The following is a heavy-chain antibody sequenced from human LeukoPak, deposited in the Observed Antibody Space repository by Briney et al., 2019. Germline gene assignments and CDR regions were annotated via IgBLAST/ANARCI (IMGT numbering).Heavy chain of an antibody. Sequence: ASVKVSCKASGYTFTGYYMHWVRHAPGQGLQWMGWINPSSGGTNYAQKFQGRVTMTGDTSINTAYMEVSRLSSDDTAIYYCARGKSRGNWFDPWGQGTLVTVSS. CDR1: GYTFTGYY. J-gene: IGHJ5*02. V-gene: IGHV1-2*02. CDR2: INPSSGGT. D-gene: IGHD3-10*01. CDR3: ARGKSRGNWFDP.